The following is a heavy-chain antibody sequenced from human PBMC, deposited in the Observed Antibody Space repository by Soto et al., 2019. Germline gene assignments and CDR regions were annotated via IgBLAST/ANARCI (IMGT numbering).Heavy chain of an antibody. CDR1: GFTFTSSA. CDR2: IVVGSGNT. V-gene: IGHV1-58*02. Sequence: GASVKVSCKASGFTFTSSAMQWVRQARGQRLEWIGWIVVGSGNTNYAQKFQERVTITRDMSTSTAYVELSSLRSEDTAVYYCAADDFWSRPLDYRGQGTLVTVSS. J-gene: IGHJ4*02. CDR3: AADDFWSRPLDY. D-gene: IGHD3-3*01.